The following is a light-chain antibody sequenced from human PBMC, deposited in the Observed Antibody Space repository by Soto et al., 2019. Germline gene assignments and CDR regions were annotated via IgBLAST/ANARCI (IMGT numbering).Light chain of an antibody. CDR1: SSDVGGYNY. CDR3: SSYAGSNRVV. J-gene: IGLJ2*01. Sequence: QSVLTQPPSASGSPGQSVTISCTGTSSDVGGYNYVSWYQQHPGKAPKLIIYDVSKRPSGVPDRFSGSKSGNTASLTVSGLQAEDEADYYCSSYAGSNRVVFGGGTKLTVL. CDR2: DVS. V-gene: IGLV2-8*01.